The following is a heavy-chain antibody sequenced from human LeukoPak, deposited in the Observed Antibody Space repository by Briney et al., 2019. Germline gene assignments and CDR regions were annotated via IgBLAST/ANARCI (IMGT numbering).Heavy chain of an antibody. CDR2: INSDGSSA. CDR3: AKGGATVIDY. V-gene: IGHV3-74*01. D-gene: IGHD4-17*01. Sequence: GGSLRLSCAASGFTFSNYWMHWVRQAPGKGLVWVSRINSDGSSATSADSVKGRFTISRDNAKNTLYLQMNSLRAEDTAVYYCAKGGATVIDYWGQGTLVTVSS. CDR1: GFTFSNYW. J-gene: IGHJ4*02.